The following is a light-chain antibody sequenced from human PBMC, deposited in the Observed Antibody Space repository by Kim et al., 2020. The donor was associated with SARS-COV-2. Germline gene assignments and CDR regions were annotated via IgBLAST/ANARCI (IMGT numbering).Light chain of an antibody. CDR3: QKYNSVPLT. V-gene: IGKV1-27*01. J-gene: IGKJ4*01. Sequence: DIQMTQSPSSLSASVGDRVTITCRASQGIRNYLAWYQQKPGKVPKLLIYAASTLQSEVPSRFSGSGSGTDFTLTISSLQPEDVATYYCQKYNSVPLTFGGGTKVDIK. CDR1: QGIRNY. CDR2: AAS.